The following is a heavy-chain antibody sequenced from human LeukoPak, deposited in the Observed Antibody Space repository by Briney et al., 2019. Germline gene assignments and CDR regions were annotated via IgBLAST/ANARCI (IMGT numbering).Heavy chain of an antibody. Sequence: SETLSLTCSVSGGSISSSHWSWIRQPPGKGLEWIAYIYYSGSTNYNPSLKSRVTISVDTSKNQFPLKLSSVTAADTAGYYCQRLRGRCARHHYMVRWGKPTKVTVSS. CDR1: GGSISSSH. CDR2: IYYSGST. J-gene: IGHJ6*03. CDR3: QRLRGRCARHHYMVR. V-gene: IGHV4-59*08. D-gene: IGHD1-26*01.